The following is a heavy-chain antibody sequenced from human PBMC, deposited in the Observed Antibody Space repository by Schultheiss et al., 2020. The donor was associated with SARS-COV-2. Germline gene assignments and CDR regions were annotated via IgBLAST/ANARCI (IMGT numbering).Heavy chain of an antibody. CDR2: IYHSGST. CDR1: GGSISSGGYY. CDR3: ARDGYYYDSSGLGY. J-gene: IGHJ4*02. D-gene: IGHD3-22*01. Sequence: SKTLSLTCTVSGGSISSGGYYWGWIRQPPGKGLEWIGSIYHSGSTYYNPSLKSRVTISVDTSKNQFSLKLSSVTAADTAVYYCARDGYYYDSSGLGYWGQGTLVTVSS. V-gene: IGHV4-39*07.